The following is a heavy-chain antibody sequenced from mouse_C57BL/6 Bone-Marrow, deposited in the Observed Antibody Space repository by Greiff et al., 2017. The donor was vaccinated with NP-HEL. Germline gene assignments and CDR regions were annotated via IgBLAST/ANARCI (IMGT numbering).Heavy chain of an antibody. CDR3: ASNYYGSTWFAY. D-gene: IGHD1-1*01. J-gene: IGHJ3*01. V-gene: IGHV1-63*01. Sequence: VQLQQSGAELVRPGTSVKMSCKASGYTFTNYWIGWAKQRPGHGLEWIGDIYPGGGCTNYNEKFKGKATLTADKSSSTAYMQFSSLTSEDSAIYYCASNYYGSTWFAYWGQGTLVTVSA. CDR2: IYPGGGCT. CDR1: GYTFTNYW.